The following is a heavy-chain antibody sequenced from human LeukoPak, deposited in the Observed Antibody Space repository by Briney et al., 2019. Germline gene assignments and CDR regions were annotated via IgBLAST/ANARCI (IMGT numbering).Heavy chain of an antibody. J-gene: IGHJ4*02. CDR2: IYYSGST. CDR1: GGSISSYY. V-gene: IGHV4-59*01. D-gene: IGHD5-24*01. CDR3: ARVGEMAAYYFDY. Sequence: PSETLSLTCTVSGGSISSYYWSWIRQPPGKGLEWIGYIYYSGSTNYNPSLKSRVTISVDTSKNQFSLKLSSVTAADTAVYYCARVGEMAAYYFDYWGQGTLVTVSS.